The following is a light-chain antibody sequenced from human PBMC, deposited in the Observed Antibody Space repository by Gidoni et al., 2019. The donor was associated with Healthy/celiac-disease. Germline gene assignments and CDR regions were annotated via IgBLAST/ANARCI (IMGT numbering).Light chain of an antibody. CDR1: QSISSY. CDR2: AAS. J-gene: IGKJ5*01. CDR3: QQSYSTPIT. Sequence: DLQMTQSPSSLAASVGDRVNITCRASQSISSYLNWYQQKPGKAPKLLIYAASSLQSGVPSRFSGSGSGTDFTLTISSLQPEDFATYYCQQSYSTPITFGQXTRLEIK. V-gene: IGKV1-39*01.